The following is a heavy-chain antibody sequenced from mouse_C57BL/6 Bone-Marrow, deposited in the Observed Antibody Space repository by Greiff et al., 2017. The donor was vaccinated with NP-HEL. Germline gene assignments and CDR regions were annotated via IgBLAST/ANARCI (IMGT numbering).Heavy chain of an antibody. CDR2: IYPGSGNT. Sequence: QVQLQQSGAELVRPGASVKLSCKASGYTFTDYYINWVKQRPGQGLEWIARIYPGSGNTYYNEKFKGKATLTAEKSSSTAYMQLSSLTSEDSAVYFCARYYSSSLYYFDYWGQGTTLTVSS. D-gene: IGHD2-5*01. J-gene: IGHJ2*01. CDR1: GYTFTDYY. V-gene: IGHV1-76*01. CDR3: ARYYSSSLYYFDY.